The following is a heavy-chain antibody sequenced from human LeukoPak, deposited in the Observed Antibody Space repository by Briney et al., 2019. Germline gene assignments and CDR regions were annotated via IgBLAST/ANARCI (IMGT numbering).Heavy chain of an antibody. CDR2: IIPIFGTA. V-gene: IGHV1-69*13. J-gene: IGHJ4*02. Sequence: SVKVSCKASGYTFTGYYMHWVRQAPGQGLEWMGGIIPIFGTANYAQKFQGRVTITADESTSTAYMELSSLRSEDTAVYYCARADSSSWSFDYWGQGTLVTVSS. D-gene: IGHD6-13*01. CDR1: GYTFTGYY. CDR3: ARADSSSWSFDY.